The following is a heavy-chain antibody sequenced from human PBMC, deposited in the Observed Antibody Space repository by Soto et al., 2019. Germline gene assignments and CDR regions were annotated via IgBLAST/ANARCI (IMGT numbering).Heavy chain of an antibody. CDR3: ARGYCSAGTCPPGAY. CDR2: IHGGNGNT. D-gene: IGHD2-15*01. J-gene: IGHJ4*02. Sequence: ASVKVSCTASGYTFTNYAIHWVRQALGQRLEWMGWIHGGNGNTKYSQKFQGGVTITRDTSASTVYMELSSLTSEDTAVYYCARGYCSAGTCPPGAYWGQGTLVTVSS. V-gene: IGHV1-3*01. CDR1: GYTFTNYA.